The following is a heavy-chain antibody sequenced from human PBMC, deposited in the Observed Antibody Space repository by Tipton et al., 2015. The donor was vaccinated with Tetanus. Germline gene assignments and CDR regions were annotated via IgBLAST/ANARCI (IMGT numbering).Heavy chain of an antibody. Sequence: SLRLSCAASGFIFSSYGIHWVRQAPGKGLEWVAVSWYDGTDQYYAESVKGRFTLSRDNSKNTLYLKMNSLRVEDTALYYCAREADCSGGRCFSGDFHNWGQGTQVPVSS. CDR3: AREADCSGGRCFSGDFHN. CDR1: GFIFSSYG. CDR2: SWYDGTDQ. V-gene: IGHV3-33*01. J-gene: IGHJ1*01. D-gene: IGHD2-15*01.